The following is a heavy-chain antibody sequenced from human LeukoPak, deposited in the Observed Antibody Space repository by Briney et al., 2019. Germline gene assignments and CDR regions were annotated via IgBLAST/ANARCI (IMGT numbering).Heavy chain of an antibody. CDR1: GGSFSGYY. CDR2: INHSGST. CDR3: ARGRSTMVRGAIGAETRYYYSYYMDV. V-gene: IGHV4-34*01. D-gene: IGHD3-10*01. Sequence: SETPSLTCAVYGGSFSGYYWSWIRQPPGKGLEWIGEINHSGSTNYNPSLKSRVTISVDTSKNLFSLKLSSVTAADTAVYYCARGRSTMVRGAIGAETRYYYSYYMDVWGKGTTVTVSS. J-gene: IGHJ6*03.